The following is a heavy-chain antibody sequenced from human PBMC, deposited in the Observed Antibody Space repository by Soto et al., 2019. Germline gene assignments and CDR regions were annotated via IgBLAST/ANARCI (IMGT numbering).Heavy chain of an antibody. CDR2: IYSDGSGA. J-gene: IGHJ4*02. V-gene: IGHV3-74*03. Sequence: GGSLRLSCAASGFIFGNFWMHGFLQAPGKGLVWVSRIYSDGSGAMYADSVKGRFTISRDNAKSTLYLQMNSLRAEDTAVYYCATLNSFGSDYWGRGTLVTVSS. CDR3: ATLNSFGSDY. D-gene: IGHD5-18*01. CDR1: GFIFGNFW.